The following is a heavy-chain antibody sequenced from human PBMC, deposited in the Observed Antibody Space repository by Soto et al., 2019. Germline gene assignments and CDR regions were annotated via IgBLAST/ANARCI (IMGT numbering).Heavy chain of an antibody. V-gene: IGHV1-58*02. Sequence: QMQLVQSGPEVKKPGTSVKVSCKASGFTFSSSAMQWVRQARGQRLEWIGWIVVGSGHTNYAQKFQERVTITRDMSTTTAYLELSSLRFEDTAVYYCAAKLYSRGGGHWGQGTLVTVSS. CDR2: IVVGSGHT. D-gene: IGHD6-19*01. J-gene: IGHJ4*02. CDR1: GFTFSSSA. CDR3: AAKLYSRGGGH.